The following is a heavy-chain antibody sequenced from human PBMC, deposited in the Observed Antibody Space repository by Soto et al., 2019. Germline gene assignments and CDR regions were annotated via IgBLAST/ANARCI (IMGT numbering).Heavy chain of an antibody. J-gene: IGHJ6*02. CDR3: ARQGTMVRGVIRGYYYYGMDV. D-gene: IGHD3-10*01. CDR2: IDPSDSYT. CDR1: GYSFTSYW. V-gene: IGHV5-10-1*03. Sequence: EVQLVQSGAEVKKPGESLRISCKGSGYSFTSYWISWVRQMPGKGLEWMGRIDPSDSYTNYSPSFQGHVTISADKSISTAYLQWSSLKASDTAMYYCARQGTMVRGVIRGYYYYGMDVWGQGTTVTVSS.